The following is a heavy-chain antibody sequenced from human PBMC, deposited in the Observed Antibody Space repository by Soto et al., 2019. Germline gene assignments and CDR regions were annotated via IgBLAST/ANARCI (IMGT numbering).Heavy chain of an antibody. Sequence: SVKVSCKTSGGTFSNYAFSWVRQAPGQGLEWLGGSIPNFGTARYAQNFQGRVTITADESTSTAYMELSSLTSDDTAVYYCAREAMYYFDFWGQGTLVTVS. V-gene: IGHV1-69*13. CDR2: SIPNFGTA. J-gene: IGHJ4*02. CDR3: AREAMYYFDF. CDR1: GGTFSNYA.